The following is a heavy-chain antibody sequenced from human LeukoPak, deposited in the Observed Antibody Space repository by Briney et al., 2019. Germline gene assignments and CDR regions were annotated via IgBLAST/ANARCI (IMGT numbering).Heavy chain of an antibody. D-gene: IGHD1-26*01. J-gene: IGHJ4*02. CDR1: GGSISSGGYY. CDR2: IYYSGST. Sequence: SQTLSLTCTVSGGSISSGGYYWSWIRQHPGKGLEWIGYIYYSGSTYYNPSLKSRVTLSVDTSKNQFSLKLSSVTAADTAVYYCAREGGPDEWELRAYFDYWGQGTLVTVSS. CDR3: AREGGPDEWELRAYFDY. V-gene: IGHV4-31*03.